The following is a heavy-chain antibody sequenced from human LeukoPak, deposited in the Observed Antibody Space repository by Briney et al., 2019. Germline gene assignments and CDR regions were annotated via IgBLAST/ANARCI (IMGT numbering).Heavy chain of an antibody. D-gene: IGHD2-15*01. Sequence: AGGSLRLSCGASGFTFSDYGMSWVRQAPGKGLEWVSIVSDSGGGTNYADSVKGRFTISKDNSKNTLYLQMNSLRAEDTAVYYCAKSMVSAYCSGGSCYSLFDYWGQGTLVTVSS. CDR1: GFTFSDYG. J-gene: IGHJ4*02. CDR3: AKSMVSAYCSGGSCYSLFDY. CDR2: VSDSGGGT. V-gene: IGHV3-23*01.